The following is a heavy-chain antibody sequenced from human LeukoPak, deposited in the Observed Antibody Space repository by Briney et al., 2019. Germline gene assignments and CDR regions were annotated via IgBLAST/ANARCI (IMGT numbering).Heavy chain of an antibody. CDR3: AREWAGSGYSLDY. Sequence: SETLSLTCTVSGGSVSSGSYYWSWIRQPPGKGLEWIGYIYYSGSTNYIPSLKSRVTISVDTSKNQFSLKLSPVTAADTAVYYCAREWAGSGYSLDYWGQGTLVTVSS. D-gene: IGHD3-22*01. J-gene: IGHJ4*02. CDR2: IYYSGST. V-gene: IGHV4-61*01. CDR1: GGSVSSGSYY.